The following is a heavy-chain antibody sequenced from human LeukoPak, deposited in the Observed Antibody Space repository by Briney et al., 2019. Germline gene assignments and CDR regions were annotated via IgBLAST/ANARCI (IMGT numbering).Heavy chain of an antibody. CDR2: ISFDGSTK. V-gene: IGHV3-30*18. CDR1: GFTFGNYG. Sequence: GGSLRLSCAASGFTFGNYGMHWVRQTPGKGLGWVAIISFDGSTKYYADSVKGRFTISRDNSKNTLFLQMNSLRTEDTAVYYCAKRPTIAAAGGGFYFDSWGQGTLVTVSS. J-gene: IGHJ4*02. D-gene: IGHD6-13*01. CDR3: AKRPTIAAAGGGFYFDS.